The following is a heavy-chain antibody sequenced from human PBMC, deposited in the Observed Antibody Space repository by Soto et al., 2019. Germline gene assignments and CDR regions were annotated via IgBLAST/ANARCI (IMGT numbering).Heavy chain of an antibody. CDR2: ISGSGGST. Sequence: VQLVESGGGVVQPGRSLRLSCAASGFTFSSYAMHWVRQAPGKGLEWVSAISGSGGSTYYADSVKGRFTISRDNSKNTLYLQMNSLRAEDTAVYYCAKCQQWLVLPLFDYWGQGTLVTVSS. CDR1: GFTFSSYA. J-gene: IGHJ4*02. CDR3: AKCQQWLVLPLFDY. D-gene: IGHD6-19*01. V-gene: IGHV3-23*04.